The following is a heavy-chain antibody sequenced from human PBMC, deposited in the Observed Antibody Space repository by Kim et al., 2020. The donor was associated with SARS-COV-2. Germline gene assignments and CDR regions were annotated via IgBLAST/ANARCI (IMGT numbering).Heavy chain of an antibody. CDR1: GFTFSSYG. Sequence: GGSLRLSCAASGFTFSSYGMHWVRQAPGKGLEWVAVIWYDGSNKYYADSVKGRFTISRDNSKNTLYLQMNSLRAEDTAVYYCARDDSGWPFDYWGQGTLVTVPS. D-gene: IGHD5-12*01. CDR3: ARDDSGWPFDY. V-gene: IGHV3-33*01. J-gene: IGHJ4*02. CDR2: IWYDGSNK.